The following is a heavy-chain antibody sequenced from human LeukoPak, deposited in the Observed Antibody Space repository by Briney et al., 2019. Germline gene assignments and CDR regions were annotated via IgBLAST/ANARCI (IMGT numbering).Heavy chain of an antibody. D-gene: IGHD3-9*01. V-gene: IGHV4-59*01. CDR1: GGSISSYY. CDR2: IYYSGST. J-gene: IGHJ5*02. CDR3: ARGVRYLNWFDP. Sequence: SETLSLTCTVSGGSISSYYWSWIRQPPGKGLEWIGYIYYSGSTNYNPSLKSRVTISVDTSKNQFSLKLSSVTAADTAVYYCARGVRYLNWFDPWGQGTLVTVSS.